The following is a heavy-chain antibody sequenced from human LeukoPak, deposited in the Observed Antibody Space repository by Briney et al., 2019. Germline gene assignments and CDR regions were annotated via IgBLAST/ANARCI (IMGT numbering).Heavy chain of an antibody. CDR1: GGSISSDSYY. D-gene: IGHD1-26*01. Sequence: KLFGTLSLTCTVSGGSISSDSYYWGWIRQPPGKGLEWIGSIYYSGSTHCNPSLKSRVTISVDTSKNQFSLKLSSVTAADTAVYYCASVGATQPLFDYWGQGTLVTVSS. V-gene: IGHV4-39*07. J-gene: IGHJ4*02. CDR2: IYYSGST. CDR3: ASVGATQPLFDY.